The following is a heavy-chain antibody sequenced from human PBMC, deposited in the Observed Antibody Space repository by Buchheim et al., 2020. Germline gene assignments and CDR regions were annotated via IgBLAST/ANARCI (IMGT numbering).Heavy chain of an antibody. J-gene: IGHJ4*02. CDR1: GFTISSYA. CDR2: IGSGGNT. Sequence: EVQLLESGGGLVQPGGSLRLSCAASGFTISSYAMRWVRQAPGKGLEWVSTIGSGGNTYYADSVKGRFTISRDNSKKPMFVQMHSLRAEDTAVYYCAKGGPSSLYYFDYWGQGTL. V-gene: IGHV3-23*01. D-gene: IGHD5-12*01. CDR3: AKGGPSSLYYFDY.